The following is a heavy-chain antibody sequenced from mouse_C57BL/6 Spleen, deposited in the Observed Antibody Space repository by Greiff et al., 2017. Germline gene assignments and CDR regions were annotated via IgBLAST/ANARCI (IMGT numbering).Heavy chain of an antibody. Sequence: EVKLVQPGGGFVKPGRSLKLSCAASGFTFTSYSMPWVRQTPGKRLEWVATISDAGSYTYYPDNVKGRFTISRDNAKNNVYLQISHLKSEDTAMYYCTRHARRGAMDYWGQGTSVTVSS. CDR1: GFTFTSYS. CDR2: ISDAGSYT. V-gene: IGHV5-4*03. J-gene: IGHJ4*01. CDR3: TRHARRGAMDY.